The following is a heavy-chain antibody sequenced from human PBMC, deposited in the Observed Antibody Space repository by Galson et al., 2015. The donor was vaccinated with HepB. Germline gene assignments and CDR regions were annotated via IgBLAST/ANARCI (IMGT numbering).Heavy chain of an antibody. CDR2: ISYDGSNK. CDR3: ARIYSSGWVFRMREDDY. V-gene: IGHV3-30*04. D-gene: IGHD6-19*01. CDR1: GFTFSSYA. J-gene: IGHJ4*02. Sequence: SLRLSCAASGFTFSSYAMHWVRQAPGKGLEWVAVISYDGSNKYYADSVKGRFTISRDNSKNTLYLQMNSLRAEDTAVYYCARIYSSGWVFRMREDDYWGQGTLVTVSS.